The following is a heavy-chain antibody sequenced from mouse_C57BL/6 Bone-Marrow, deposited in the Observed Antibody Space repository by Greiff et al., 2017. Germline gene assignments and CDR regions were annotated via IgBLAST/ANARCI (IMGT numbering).Heavy chain of an antibody. D-gene: IGHD4-1*01. CDR2: ISNLAYSI. Sequence: EVQLVESGGGLVQPGGSLKLSCAASGFTFSDYGMAWVRQAPRKGPEWVAFISNLAYSIYYADTVTGLFTISRENAKNTLYLEMSSLRSEDTAMYYCARRTGSYWYFDVWGTGTTVTVSS. V-gene: IGHV5-15*01. CDR1: GFTFSDYG. CDR3: ARRTGSYWYFDV. J-gene: IGHJ1*03.